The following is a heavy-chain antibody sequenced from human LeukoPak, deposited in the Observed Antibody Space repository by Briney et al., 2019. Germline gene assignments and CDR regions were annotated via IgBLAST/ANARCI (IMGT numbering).Heavy chain of an antibody. CDR2: INPNSGGT. CDR1: GYTFTGYY. Sequence: GASVKVSCKASGYTFTGYYMHWVRQAPGQGLEWMGWINPNSGGTNYAQKFQGWVTMTRDTSISTAYMELSRLRSDDTAVYYCARTVVDCSGGSCYPLYFDYWGQGTLVTVSS. D-gene: IGHD2-15*01. J-gene: IGHJ4*02. V-gene: IGHV1-2*04. CDR3: ARTVVDCSGGSCYPLYFDY.